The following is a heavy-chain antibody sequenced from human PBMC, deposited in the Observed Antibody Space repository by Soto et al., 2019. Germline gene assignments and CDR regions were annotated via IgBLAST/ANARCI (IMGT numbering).Heavy chain of an antibody. Sequence: ASVKVSCKASGYTFTSYGISWVRQAPGQGLEWMGWISAYNGNTNYAQKLQGRVTMTTDTSTSTAYMELRSLRSDDTAVYYCARLDLNYYYYAMDVWGQWTTVTVSS. CDR1: GYTFTSYG. CDR3: ARLDLNYYYYAMDV. CDR2: ISAYNGNT. V-gene: IGHV1-18*01. J-gene: IGHJ6*01. D-gene: IGHD1-1*01.